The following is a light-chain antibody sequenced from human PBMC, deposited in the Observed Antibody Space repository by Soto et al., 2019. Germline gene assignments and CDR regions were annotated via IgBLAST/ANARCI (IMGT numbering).Light chain of an antibody. J-gene: IGLJ1*01. CDR2: DVN. CDR3: SSYTSSAPFYV. CDR1: STDVDGYDY. Sequence: QSVLTQPASVSGSPGQSITISCTGASTDVDGYDYVSWYQQHPGQAPKLMIYDVNNRPSGVSYRFSGSKSGDTASLTISGLQAEDDADYYCSSYTSSAPFYVFGTGTKVNVL. V-gene: IGLV2-14*03.